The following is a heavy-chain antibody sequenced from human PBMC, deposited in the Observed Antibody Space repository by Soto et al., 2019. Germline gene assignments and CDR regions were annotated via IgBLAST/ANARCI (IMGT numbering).Heavy chain of an antibody. J-gene: IGHJ5*02. Sequence: PSETLSLTCTVSGGSVRSDSFYWSGIRQPPGKGLEWIAFIYHSGSTNYNPYLNSRVTISVDTSKKQFSLKLRSVTAADTAVYYCVRDGTKTLRDWFDPWGQGISVTVSS. CDR1: GGSVRSDSFY. V-gene: IGHV4-61*01. CDR2: IYHSGST. D-gene: IGHD1-1*01. CDR3: VRDGTKTLRDWFDP.